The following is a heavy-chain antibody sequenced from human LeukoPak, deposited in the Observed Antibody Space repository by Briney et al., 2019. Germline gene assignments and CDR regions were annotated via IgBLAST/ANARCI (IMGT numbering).Heavy chain of an antibody. Sequence: ASVKVSCKASGGTFSSYAISWVRQAPGQGLEWVGGIIPIFGTANYAQKFQGRVTITADESTSTAYMELSSLRSEDTAVYYCARDGGAVAGWYFDLWGRGTLVTVSS. CDR3: ARDGGAVAGWYFDL. CDR1: GGTFSSYA. V-gene: IGHV1-69*01. CDR2: IIPIFGTA. D-gene: IGHD6-19*01. J-gene: IGHJ2*01.